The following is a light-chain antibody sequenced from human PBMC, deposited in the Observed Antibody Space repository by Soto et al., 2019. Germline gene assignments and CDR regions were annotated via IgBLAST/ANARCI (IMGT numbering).Light chain of an antibody. J-gene: IGLJ1*01. CDR3: AAWDDSLSGSDV. CDR2: RND. V-gene: IGLV1-47*01. CDR1: SSNIGNNY. Sequence: QSLLTQPPSASGTPGQRVTVSCSGSSSNIGNNYVFWYQHLPGTAPKLLIYRNDQRPSGVSARFSGSKSGTSASLAISGLRSEDEADYYCAAWDDSLSGSDVFGPGTKLTVL.